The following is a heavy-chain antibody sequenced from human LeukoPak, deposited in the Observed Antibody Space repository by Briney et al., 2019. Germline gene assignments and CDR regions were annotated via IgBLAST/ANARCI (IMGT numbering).Heavy chain of an antibody. CDR3: ARDIAAAGLFFDY. D-gene: IGHD6-13*01. J-gene: IGHJ4*02. CDR1: GFTFDDYG. CDR2: IKYDGSER. Sequence: AGGSLRLSCAASGFTFDDYGMSWVRQAPGKGLEWVANIKYDGSERDYVDSVKGRFTISRDNAKNSLYLQMNSLRAEDTAIYYCARDIAAAGLFFDYWGQGTLVTVSS. V-gene: IGHV3-7*01.